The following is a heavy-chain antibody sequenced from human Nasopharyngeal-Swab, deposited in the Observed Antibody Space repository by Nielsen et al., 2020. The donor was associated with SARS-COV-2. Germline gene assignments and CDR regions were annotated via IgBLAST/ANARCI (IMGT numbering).Heavy chain of an antibody. CDR1: GDSISSSSYY. J-gene: IGHJ3*01. CDR3: ARQYSSSWYVPAAFDV. D-gene: IGHD6-13*01. CDR2: IYYTGTT. Sequence: SQTLSLTCAVSGDSISSSSYYWGWIRQPPGKGLEWIGSIYYTGTTYYNPSLKSRVPMSVDTSRNQFSLRLSSVTAAETAVYYCARQYSSSWYVPAAFDVWGQGTMVTVSS. V-gene: IGHV4-39*01.